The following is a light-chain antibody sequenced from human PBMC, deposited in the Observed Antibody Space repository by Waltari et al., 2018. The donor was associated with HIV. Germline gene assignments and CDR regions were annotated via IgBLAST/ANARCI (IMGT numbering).Light chain of an antibody. J-gene: IGLJ2*01. Sequence: QAVVTQEPSLTVSPGGTVTLTCGSSTGAVTSGHSPYWFQQRPCQAPRTLIHDTSNKHSWTPARFSGSLLGGKAALTLSGAQPEDEAEYYCLLSYGGPRVFGGGTKLTVL. CDR3: LLSYGGPRV. CDR2: DTS. V-gene: IGLV7-46*01. CDR1: TGAVTSGHS.